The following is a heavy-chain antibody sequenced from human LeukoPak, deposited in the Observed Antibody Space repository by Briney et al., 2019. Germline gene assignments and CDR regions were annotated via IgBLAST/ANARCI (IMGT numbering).Heavy chain of an antibody. Sequence: GGSLRLSCAASGFTFSSYAMHWVRQAPGKGLEWVAVISYDGSNKCYADSVKGRFTISRDNSRNTLYLQMNSLRAEDTAVYYCAREDGYNYSPWPARAFDIWGQGTMVTVSS. CDR2: ISYDGSNK. CDR3: AREDGYNYSPWPARAFDI. D-gene: IGHD5-24*01. J-gene: IGHJ3*02. V-gene: IGHV3-30-3*01. CDR1: GFTFSSYA.